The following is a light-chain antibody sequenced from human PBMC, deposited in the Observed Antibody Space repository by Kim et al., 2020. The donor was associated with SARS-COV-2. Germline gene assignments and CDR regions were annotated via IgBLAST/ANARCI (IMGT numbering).Light chain of an antibody. CDR2: VNS. CDR1: SSNIGAGYD. J-gene: IGLJ3*02. CDR3: KSYDSSLRGLV. V-gene: IGLV1-40*01. Sequence: QGVTISCTGSSSNIGAGYDVHWYQQHPGTVPKLLAHVNSNRPSGVSDRFSGSKSGTSASLAISGLQSEDEADYYCKSYDSSLRGLVFGGGTQLTVL.